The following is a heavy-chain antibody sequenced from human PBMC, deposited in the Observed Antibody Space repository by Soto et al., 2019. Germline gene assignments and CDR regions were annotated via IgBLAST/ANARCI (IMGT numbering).Heavy chain of an antibody. CDR1: GFTLNTYS. CDR3: ARAGGTTVTGLWHFDS. V-gene: IGHV3-33*01. Sequence: ESGGGVVQPGRSLRLSCEASGFTLNTYSMHWVRQPPGKGLEWLAAIWYDGTQKYYADSVKGRFIISRDNSKKTLYLEMNSLRAEDTAVYYCARAGGTTVTGLWHFDSWGQGTLVTVSS. D-gene: IGHD4-17*01. CDR2: IWYDGTQK. J-gene: IGHJ4*02.